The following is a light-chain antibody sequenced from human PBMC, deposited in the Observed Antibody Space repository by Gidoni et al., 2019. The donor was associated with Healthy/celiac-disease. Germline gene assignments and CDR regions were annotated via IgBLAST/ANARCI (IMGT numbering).Light chain of an antibody. V-gene: IGKV3-11*01. J-gene: IGKJ1*01. CDR3: QQRSNWPPWT. CDR1: QSVSSY. Sequence: IVLTQSPATLSLSPGERATLSCRASQSVSSYLAWYQQKPGQAPRLLMYDASNRATGIPARFSGSGSGTDFTLTISSLEPEDFAVYYCQQRSNWPPWTFGQGTKVEIK. CDR2: DAS.